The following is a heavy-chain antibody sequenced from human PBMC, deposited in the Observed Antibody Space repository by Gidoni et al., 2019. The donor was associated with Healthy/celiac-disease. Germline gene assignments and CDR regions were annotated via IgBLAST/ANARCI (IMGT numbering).Heavy chain of an antibody. J-gene: IGHJ4*02. Sequence: EVQLVESGGGWVQPGGSLRLSCAASGFTFSSYWMSWVRQAPGKGLEWVANIKQDGSEKYYVDSVKGRFTISRDNAKNSLYLQMNSLRAEDTAVYYCARTRITIFGVDSYYFDYWGQGTLVTVSS. D-gene: IGHD3-3*01. CDR3: ARTRITIFGVDSYYFDY. CDR2: IKQDGSEK. V-gene: IGHV3-7*03. CDR1: GFTFSSYW.